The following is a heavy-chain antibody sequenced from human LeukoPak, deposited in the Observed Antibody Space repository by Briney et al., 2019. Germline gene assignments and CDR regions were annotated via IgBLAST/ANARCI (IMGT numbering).Heavy chain of an antibody. CDR3: ARKVLTMIGVVVRDAFDV. Sequence: SGTLSLTCDVSGGPISVPNWWSWVRQSPGRGLGWIGDIFNSGRPNYNPSLKIRVSISVDKSKNQCSLKLSFVTAADTAVYYCARKVLTMIGVVVRDAFDVWGQGTLVTVSS. V-gene: IGHV4-4*02. CDR1: GGPISVPNW. J-gene: IGHJ3*01. CDR2: IFNSGRP. D-gene: IGHD3-22*01.